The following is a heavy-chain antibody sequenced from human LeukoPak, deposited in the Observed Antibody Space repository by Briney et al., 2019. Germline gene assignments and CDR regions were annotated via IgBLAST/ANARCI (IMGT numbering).Heavy chain of an antibody. V-gene: IGHV1-46*01. CDR1: GYTFTNYH. CDR3: ARVRAAGPYGMDV. Sequence: ASVKVSCKASGYTFTNYHMHWVRQAPGQGLEWMGIINPSGGSTNYAQKFQGRVTMTRDTSTSTVYLELSSLRYEDTAVYYCARVRAAGPYGMDVWGQGTTVAVSS. CDR2: INPSGGST. D-gene: IGHD6-13*01. J-gene: IGHJ6*02.